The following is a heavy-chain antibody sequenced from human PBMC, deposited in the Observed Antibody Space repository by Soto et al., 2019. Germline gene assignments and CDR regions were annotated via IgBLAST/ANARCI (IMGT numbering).Heavy chain of an antibody. D-gene: IGHD4-17*01. CDR3: ARIGLTTALL. CDR1: GGSINSGDYY. Sequence: QVQLQESGPGLVKPSQTLSLTCTVSGGSINSGDYYWSWIRQPPGKGLEWIGYIYYSGSTYYNPPLRSRVTLSIDTSKNHFFLNLSSVTAADTAVYYCARIGLTTALLWGQGTLVTVSS. J-gene: IGHJ4*02. V-gene: IGHV4-30-4*01. CDR2: IYYSGST.